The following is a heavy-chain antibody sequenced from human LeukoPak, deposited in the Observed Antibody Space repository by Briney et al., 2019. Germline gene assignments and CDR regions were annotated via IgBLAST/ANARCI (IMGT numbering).Heavy chain of an antibody. V-gene: IGHV4-30-2*01. J-gene: IGHJ4*02. Sequence: HTLSLLCAVCGDLISSVGYSWSWIPQAPGEGVEVIRYIYHSGSTYYNPSLKSRVTISVDNSKNTLSLKLSSVTAADTAVYYCARGQDILVDYWGQGTLVTVSS. D-gene: IGHD5-12*01. CDR2: IYHSGST. CDR3: ARGQDILVDY. CDR1: GDLISSVGYS.